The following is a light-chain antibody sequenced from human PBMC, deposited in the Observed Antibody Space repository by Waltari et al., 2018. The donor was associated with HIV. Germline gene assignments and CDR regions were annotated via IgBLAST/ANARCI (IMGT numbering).Light chain of an antibody. CDR3: SSYTSSNILYV. CDR1: RSDVGDFAY. Sequence: QSALTQPASVAGSPGQSIPISCTGTRSDVGDFAYVSWYQQHPGKAPKLIIYDVYNRPSGISDRFSGSKSANTASLTISGLQAADEGDYYCSSYTSSNILYVFGTGTKVIVL. CDR2: DVY. J-gene: IGLJ1*01. V-gene: IGLV2-14*03.